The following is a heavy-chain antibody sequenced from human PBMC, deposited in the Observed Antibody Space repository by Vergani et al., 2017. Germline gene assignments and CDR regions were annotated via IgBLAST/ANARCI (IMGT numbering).Heavy chain of an antibody. CDR1: GGSIRTSTYY. Sequence: QLQLQESGPRLVKPAETLSLTCTVSGGSIRTSTYYWGWIRQPPGKGLEWIGSLYYRGSTFYNPSLKSRVTISEDTSKNQFSLKLGSVTAADTAVYYCARHSVPVVPAALLFDFWGQGTLVTVSS. CDR2: LYYRGST. V-gene: IGHV4-39*01. J-gene: IGHJ4*02. D-gene: IGHD2-2*02. CDR3: ARHSVPVVPAALLFDF.